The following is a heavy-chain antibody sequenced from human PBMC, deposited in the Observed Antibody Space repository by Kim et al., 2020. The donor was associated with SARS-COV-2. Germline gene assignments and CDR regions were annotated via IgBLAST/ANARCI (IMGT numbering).Heavy chain of an antibody. D-gene: IGHD3-9*01. CDR3: ARDDILTGYPSSFDY. CDR2: INAGNGNT. Sequence: ASVKVSCKASGYTFTSYAMHWVRQAPGQRLEWMGWINAGNGNTKYSQKVQGRVTITRDTSASTAYMELSSLRSEDTAVFYCARDDILTGYPSSFDYWGQGTLVTVSS. J-gene: IGHJ4*02. V-gene: IGHV1-3*01. CDR1: GYTFTSYA.